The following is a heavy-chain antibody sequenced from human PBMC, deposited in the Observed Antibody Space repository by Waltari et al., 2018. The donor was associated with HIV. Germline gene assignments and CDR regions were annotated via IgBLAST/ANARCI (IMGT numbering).Heavy chain of an antibody. CDR2: IIPILDLS. J-gene: IGHJ6*02. CDR3: ARGKGYYGMDV. V-gene: IGHV1-69*02. Sequence: QVQLVQSGAEVKNPGSSVRVSCTASGDPFSSYTINWVRQAPGQGLEWMGRIIPILDLSNSAQKFQDRVTIMADKSTNTAYMDLSSLTSEDTAVYYCARGKGYYGMDVWGQGTTVTVSS. CDR1: GDPFSSYT.